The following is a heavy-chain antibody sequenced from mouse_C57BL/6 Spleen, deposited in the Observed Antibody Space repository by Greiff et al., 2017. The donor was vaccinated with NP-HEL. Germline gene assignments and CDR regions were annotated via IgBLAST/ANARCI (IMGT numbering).Heavy chain of an antibody. J-gene: IGHJ2*01. D-gene: IGHD1-1*01. CDR2: IYPGDGDT. CDR3: ASPSYGSSTVY. V-gene: IGHV1-82*01. Sequence: QVQLQQSGPELVKPGASVKISCKASGYAFSSSWMNWVKQRPGKGLEWIGRIYPGDGDTNYNGKFKGKATLTADKSSSTAYMQLSSLTSEDSAVYSCASPSYGSSTVYWGKGTTLTVSS. CDR1: GYAFSSSW.